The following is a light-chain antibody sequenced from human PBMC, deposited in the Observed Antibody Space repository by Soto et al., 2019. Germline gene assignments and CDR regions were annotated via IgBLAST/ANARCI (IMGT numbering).Light chain of an antibody. CDR2: GNS. J-gene: IGLJ3*02. V-gene: IGLV1-40*01. CDR1: SSNIGAGYD. Sequence: QSVLTQPPSVSGAPGQRVTISCTGSSSNIGAGYDVHWYQQLPGTAPKLLIYGNSNRPSGVPDRFSGSKSGPSASLAITGLQAEDEADYYCQSYDSSLSGWVFGGGTTLTVL. CDR3: QSYDSSLSGWV.